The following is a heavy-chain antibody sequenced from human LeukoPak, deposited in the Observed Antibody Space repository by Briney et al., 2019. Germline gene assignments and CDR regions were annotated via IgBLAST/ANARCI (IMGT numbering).Heavy chain of an antibody. CDR3: ARYSGSYHGFDY. D-gene: IGHD1-26*01. J-gene: IGHJ4*02. Sequence: GGSLRLSCGASGFSFSSYWMTWVRQAPGKGLEWVANIKQDGNEKYYGDSVKGRFTISRDNAKNSLYLQMNSLRAEDTNVYYCARYSGSYHGFDYWGQGTLVTVSS. V-gene: IGHV3-7*04. CDR1: GFSFSSYW. CDR2: IKQDGNEK.